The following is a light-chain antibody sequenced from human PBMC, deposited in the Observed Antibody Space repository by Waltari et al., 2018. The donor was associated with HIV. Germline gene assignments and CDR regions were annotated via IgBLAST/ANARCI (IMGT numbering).Light chain of an antibody. CDR1: SSNIGSNY. CDR3: ATWTDSLSGVV. V-gene: IGLV1-47*01. Sequence: QSVLTQSPSASGTPGQRVTIPCSGSSSNIGSNYVSWYQQLPGTAPKLLLYRNNQRPSGVPDRFSGSKSGTSASLAISGLRSEDEAHYYCATWTDSLSGVVFGGGTKLRVL. CDR2: RNN. J-gene: IGLJ2*01.